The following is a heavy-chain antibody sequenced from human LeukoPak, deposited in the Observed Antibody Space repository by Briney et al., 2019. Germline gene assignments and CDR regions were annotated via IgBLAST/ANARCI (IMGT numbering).Heavy chain of an antibody. D-gene: IGHD6-19*01. J-gene: IGHJ4*02. CDR3: ARKLEQWLVAPGDY. CDR2: ISSGSSYK. V-gene: IGHV3-21*01. Sequence: SGGSLRHSCAASGFTFSSYSMNWVRQAPGKGLEWVSFISSGSSYKYYADSVKGRFTISRDNAKNSLYLQMNSLRAEDTAVYYCARKLEQWLVAPGDYWGQGTLVTVSS. CDR1: GFTFSSYS.